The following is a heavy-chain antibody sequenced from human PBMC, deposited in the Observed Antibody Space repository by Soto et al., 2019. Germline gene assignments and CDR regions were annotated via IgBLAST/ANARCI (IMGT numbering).Heavy chain of an antibody. CDR1: GGSISSYY. V-gene: IGHV4-59*01. Sequence: SETLSLTCTVSGGSISSYYWSWIRQPPGKGLEWIGYIYYSGSTNYNPSLKSRVTISVDTSKNQFSLKLSSVTAADTAVYYCGRAPPSHCISTSCRPGSYYYYGMDVWGQGTTVTVSS. CDR3: GRAPPSHCISTSCRPGSYYYYGMDV. J-gene: IGHJ6*02. D-gene: IGHD2-2*01. CDR2: IYYSGST.